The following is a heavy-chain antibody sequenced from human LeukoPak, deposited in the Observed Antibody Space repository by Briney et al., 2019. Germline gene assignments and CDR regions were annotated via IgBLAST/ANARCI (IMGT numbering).Heavy chain of an antibody. Sequence: ASVKVSCKASGYSFTAHFIHWVRQAPGQGLEWMGWIDPNSGGTNCAQKFQGRVTMTRDTSVSAVYMELSSLRSDDTAVYYCARGGGYIWFDYWGEGTLVSVSS. CDR3: ARGGGYIWFDY. CDR2: IDPNSGGT. J-gene: IGHJ4*02. D-gene: IGHD5-24*01. CDR1: GYSFTAHF. V-gene: IGHV1-2*02.